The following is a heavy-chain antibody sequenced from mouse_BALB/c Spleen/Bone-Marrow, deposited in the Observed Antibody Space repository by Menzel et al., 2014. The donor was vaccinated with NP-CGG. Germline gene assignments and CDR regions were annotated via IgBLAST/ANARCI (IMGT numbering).Heavy chain of an antibody. CDR2: IRLKSNNYAT. J-gene: IGHJ2*01. D-gene: IGHD2-3*01. V-gene: IGHV6-6*02. CDR3: TRDDGYFDY. Sequence: EVKLMESGGGLVQPGGSMKLSCVASGFTFSNYWMNWVRQSPEKGLEWVAEIRLKSNNYATHYAESAKGRFTISRDDSKSSVYLQMNSLRAEDTGIYYCTRDDGYFDYWGQGTTLTVSS. CDR1: GFTFSNYW.